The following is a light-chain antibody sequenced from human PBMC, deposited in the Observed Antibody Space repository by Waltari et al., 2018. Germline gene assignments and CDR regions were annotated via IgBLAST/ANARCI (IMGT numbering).Light chain of an antibody. Sequence: EIVLTQSPATLSLSPGERATLSCRASQSVSHYLAWFQQKPGKAPRLLIYEASRRATRIPTRFSGSGSATDFTLTISSLEPEDFAVYYCQQRSNWLFTFGPGTKVEIK. J-gene: IGKJ3*01. CDR3: QQRSNWLFT. V-gene: IGKV3-11*01. CDR2: EAS. CDR1: QSVSHY.